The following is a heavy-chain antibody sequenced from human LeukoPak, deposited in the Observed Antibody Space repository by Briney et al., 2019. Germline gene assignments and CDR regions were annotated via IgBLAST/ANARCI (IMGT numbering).Heavy chain of an antibody. J-gene: IGHJ4*02. D-gene: IGHD2/OR15-2a*01. CDR2: INAGNGNT. V-gene: IGHV1-3*01. Sequence: ASVKVSCKASGYTFASYAMHWVRQAPGQRLEWTGWINAGNGNTKYSQKFQGRVTITRDTSASTAYMELSSLRSEDTAVYYCARDQPNDPAGYYYWWGQGTLVTVSS. CDR3: ARDQPNDPAGYYYW. CDR1: GYTFASYA.